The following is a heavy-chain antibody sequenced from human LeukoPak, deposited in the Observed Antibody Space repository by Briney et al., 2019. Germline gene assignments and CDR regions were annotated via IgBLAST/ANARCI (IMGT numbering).Heavy chain of an antibody. CDR1: GGSVNSYY. J-gene: IGHJ5*02. Sequence: TSETLSLTCTVSGGSVNSYYWSWIRQPAGKGLEWIGRIYTSGTTNYNPSLQSPVSMPVDTSKNQFSLKLSSLTAADTAVYYCVRDGRGYCSSSSVCYSWFGPWGQGTLVAVSS. V-gene: IGHV4-4*07. CDR2: IYTSGTT. CDR3: VRDGRGYCSSSSVCYSWFGP. D-gene: IGHD2-2*01.